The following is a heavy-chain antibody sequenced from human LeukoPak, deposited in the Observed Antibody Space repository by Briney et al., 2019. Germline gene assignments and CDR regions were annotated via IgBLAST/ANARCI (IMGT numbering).Heavy chain of an antibody. D-gene: IGHD1-26*01. V-gene: IGHV3-48*03. CDR1: GFIFSNHE. CDR3: ARIGTHVGQTDY. CDR2: ISSSGHMI. Sequence: GGSLRPSCAASGFIFSNHEMYWVRQAPGKGLEWLSYISSSGHMIYYADSVKGRFTVSRDNAKNSLYLQMNPLRHDDTAVYYCARIGTHVGQTDYWGQGTLVIVSS. J-gene: IGHJ4*02.